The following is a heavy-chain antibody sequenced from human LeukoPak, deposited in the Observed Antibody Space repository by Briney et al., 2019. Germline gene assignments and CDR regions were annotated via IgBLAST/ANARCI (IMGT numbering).Heavy chain of an antibody. CDR1: GYSISSGYY. J-gene: IGHJ4*02. Sequence: SETLSLTCTVSGYSISSGYYWGWIRQPPGKGLEWIGSIYHSGSTYYNPSLKSRVTISVDTSKNQFSLKLSSVTAADTAVYYCARDIRPIPAAGDIFDYWGQGTLVTVSS. CDR2: IYHSGST. V-gene: IGHV4-38-2*02. D-gene: IGHD6-13*01. CDR3: ARDIRPIPAAGDIFDY.